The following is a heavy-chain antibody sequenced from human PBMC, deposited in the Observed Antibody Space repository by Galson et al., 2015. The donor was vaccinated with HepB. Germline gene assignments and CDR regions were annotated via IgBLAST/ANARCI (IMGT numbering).Heavy chain of an antibody. CDR2: IKQDGSEK. J-gene: IGHJ2*01. Sequence: SLRLSCAASGFTFSNYWMSWVRQAPGKGLEWVANIKQDGSEKYYVDSVKGRFTISRDNAKNSLYLQMNSLRAEDTAVYYCAKRAPDWYFDLWGRGTLVTVSS. CDR1: GFTFSNYW. V-gene: IGHV3-7*03. CDR3: AKRAPDWYFDL.